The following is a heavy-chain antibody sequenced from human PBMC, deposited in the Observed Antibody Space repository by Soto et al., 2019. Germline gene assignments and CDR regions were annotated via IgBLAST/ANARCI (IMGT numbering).Heavy chain of an antibody. CDR3: ARGDRGAFDL. CDR1: GFTFSYYW. V-gene: IGHV3-74*01. J-gene: IGHJ3*01. D-gene: IGHD1-26*01. Sequence: EVQLLKSGGGLVQPGESLRLSCAASGFTFSYYWMHWVRQAPGMGLVWVSRIHSDGSSTTYADSVKGRFTISRDNARNTLYLQMNSLRAEDTAVYYCARGDRGAFDLWGQGTVLTVSS. CDR2: IHSDGSST.